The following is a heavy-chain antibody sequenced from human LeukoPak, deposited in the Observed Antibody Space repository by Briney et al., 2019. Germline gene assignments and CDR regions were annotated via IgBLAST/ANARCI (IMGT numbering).Heavy chain of an antibody. V-gene: IGHV1-18*01. CDR3: ASNTPPPGSKVERDHYYYNMDV. CDR2: ISAYHGNT. D-gene: IGHD3-10*01. J-gene: IGHJ6*03. Sequence: ASVKVSCKASGYTFTSYAMNWVRQAPGQGLEWMGWISAYHGNTNYAQKLQDRVTMTTDTSTSTAYMELRSVRSDDTGVYYGASNTPPPGSKVERDHYYYNMDVWGQGTTVTVSS. CDR1: GYTFTSYA.